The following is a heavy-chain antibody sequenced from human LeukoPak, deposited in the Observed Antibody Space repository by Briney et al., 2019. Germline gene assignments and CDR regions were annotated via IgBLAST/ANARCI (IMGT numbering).Heavy chain of an antibody. CDR3: AKGRITMIVVVFDY. J-gene: IGHJ4*02. Sequence: HSGGSLRLSCAASGFTFSSYGMHWVRQAPGKGLEWVAFIRYDGSNKYYADSVKGRFTISRDNSKNTLYLQMNSLRAEDTAVYYCAKGRITMIVVVFDYWGQGTLVTVSS. CDR2: IRYDGSNK. V-gene: IGHV3-30*02. D-gene: IGHD3-22*01. CDR1: GFTFSSYG.